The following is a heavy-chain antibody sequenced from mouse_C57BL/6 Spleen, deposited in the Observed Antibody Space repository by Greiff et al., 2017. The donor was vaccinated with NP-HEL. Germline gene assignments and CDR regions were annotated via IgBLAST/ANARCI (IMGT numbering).Heavy chain of an antibody. CDR3: ARKANWDAMDD. CDR2: INPSNGGT. D-gene: IGHD4-1*01. Sequence: QVHLKQSGTELVKPGASVKLSCKASGYTFTSYWMHWVKQRPGQGLEWIGNINPSNGGTNYNEKFKSKATLTVDKSSSTAYMQLSSLTSEDSAVYSCARKANWDAMDDWGQGTSVTVSS. V-gene: IGHV1-53*01. J-gene: IGHJ4*01. CDR1: GYTFTSYW.